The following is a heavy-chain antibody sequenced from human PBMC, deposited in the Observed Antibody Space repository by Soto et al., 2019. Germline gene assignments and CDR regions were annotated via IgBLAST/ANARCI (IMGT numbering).Heavy chain of an antibody. J-gene: IGHJ6*02. V-gene: IGHV4-30-4*01. CDR2: IYYDGVT. Sequence: SETLSLTCTVSGGSISSHDYHWSWIRQPPGKGLEWIGYIYYDGVTYYNPSLKSRLTMSLDMSKNQFSLKLTSVTAADTAVYYCARDSFNYYYGMDVWGQGTPVTVSS. CDR1: GGSISSHDYH. CDR3: ARDSFNYYYGMDV.